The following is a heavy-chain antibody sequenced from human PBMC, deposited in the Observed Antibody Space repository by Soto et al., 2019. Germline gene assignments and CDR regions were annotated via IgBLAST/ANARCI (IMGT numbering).Heavy chain of an antibody. CDR2: IRSKAYGGTT. Sequence: GGAVRLSCTASGVTFGEYAMSWFRQAPGKGLEWVGFIRSKAYGGTTEYAASVKGRFTISRDDSKSIAYLQMNSLKTEDTAVYYCTRGGVVIDFWSGARAFDPWGQGPLVTVSS. CDR3: TRGGVVIDFWSGARAFDP. J-gene: IGHJ5*02. CDR1: GVTFGEYA. D-gene: IGHD3-3*01. V-gene: IGHV3-49*03.